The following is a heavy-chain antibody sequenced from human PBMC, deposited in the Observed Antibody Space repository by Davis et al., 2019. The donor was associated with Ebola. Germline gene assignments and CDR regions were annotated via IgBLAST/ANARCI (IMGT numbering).Heavy chain of an antibody. V-gene: IGHV3-53*01. D-gene: IGHD4-17*01. CDR1: GLSVSDNY. CDR2: IYRDGRI. CDR3: ARHASGDFWYFGL. Sequence: GESLKISCAASGLSVSDNYMSWVRQAPGKGPEWVSVIYRDGRIYYADSVKGRFTISRDNSKNAVYLQINSLSVEDTAVYYCARHASGDFWYFGLWGRGTLVTVSP. J-gene: IGHJ2*01.